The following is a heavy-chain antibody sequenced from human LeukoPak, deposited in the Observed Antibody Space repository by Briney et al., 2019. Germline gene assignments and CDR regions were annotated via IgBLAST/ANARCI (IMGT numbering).Heavy chain of an antibody. Sequence: SETLSLTCTVSGGPISSGSYYWSWIRQPAGKGREWIGRIYTSGSTNYNPSLKSRVIISVDTSKNQFSLKLSSVTAADTAVYYCARVLSGSYFQHWGQGTPVTVSS. D-gene: IGHD1-26*01. CDR1: GGPISSGSYY. V-gene: IGHV4-61*02. CDR3: ARVLSGSYFQH. CDR2: IYTSGST. J-gene: IGHJ1*01.